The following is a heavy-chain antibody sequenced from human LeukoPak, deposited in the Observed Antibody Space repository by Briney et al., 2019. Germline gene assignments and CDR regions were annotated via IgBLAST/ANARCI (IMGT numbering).Heavy chain of an antibody. V-gene: IGHV4-31*03. D-gene: IGHD1-26*01. Sequence: PSQTLSLTCTVSGGSISSGGYYWSWIRQHPGKGLEWIGYIYYSGSTYYNPSLKSRVTISVDTSKNQFSLKLSSVTAADTAAYYCARDRSGSYYGFDYWGQGTLVTVSS. CDR3: ARDRSGSYYGFDY. CDR1: GGSISSGGYY. CDR2: IYYSGST. J-gene: IGHJ4*02.